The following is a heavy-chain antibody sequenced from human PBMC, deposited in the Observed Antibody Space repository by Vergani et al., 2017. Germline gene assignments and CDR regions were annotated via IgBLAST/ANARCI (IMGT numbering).Heavy chain of an antibody. CDR2: IYYSGST. CDR1: GGSISSYY. V-gene: IGHV4-59*01. J-gene: IGHJ3*02. Sequence: QVQLQESGPGLVKPSETLSLTCTVSGGSISSYYWSWIRQPPGKGLEWIGYIYYSGSTNYNPSLKSRFTISVDTSKNQFSLWLSSVTAADTAVYYCARVERSGWSRGDAFDIWGQGTMVTVSS. CDR3: ARVERSGWSRGDAFDI. D-gene: IGHD6-19*01.